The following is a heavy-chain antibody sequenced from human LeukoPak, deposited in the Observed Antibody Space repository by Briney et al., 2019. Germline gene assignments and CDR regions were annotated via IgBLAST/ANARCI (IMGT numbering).Heavy chain of an antibody. CDR3: AKPLRDAGSFNYPYFDF. J-gene: IGHJ4*01. CDR2: IHYNGDS. D-gene: IGHD5-24*01. V-gene: IGHV4-4*07. Sequence: SETLSLTCTVSGGSISSYFWSWIRQPAGKGLEWIGRIHYNGDSNHNPSLKTRVTMALDTSGNQASLKLTSVTAADTAVYYCAKPLRDAGSFNYPYFDFWGQGTLVTVSS. CDR1: GGSISSYF.